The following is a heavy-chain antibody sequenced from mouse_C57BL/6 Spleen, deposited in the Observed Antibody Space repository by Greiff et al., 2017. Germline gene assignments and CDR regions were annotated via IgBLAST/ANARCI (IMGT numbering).Heavy chain of an antibody. D-gene: IGHD2-1*01. CDR2: IYPGDGDT. CDR1: GYAFSSSW. J-gene: IGHJ2*01. V-gene: IGHV1-82*01. CDR3: ARYYGNYSFDY. Sequence: VQLQQSGPELVKPGASVKISCKASGYAFSSSWMNWVKQRPGKGLEWIGRIYPGDGDTNYNGKFKGKATLTADKSSSTAYMQLSSLTSEDSAVYCCARYYGNYSFDYWGQGTTLTVSS.